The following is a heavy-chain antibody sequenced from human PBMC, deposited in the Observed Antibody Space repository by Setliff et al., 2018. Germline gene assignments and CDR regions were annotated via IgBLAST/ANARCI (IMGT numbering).Heavy chain of an antibody. Sequence: ASVKVSCKASGYTFTGYYMHWVRQAPGQGLEWMGWINPNSGGTNYAQKFQGWVTMTRDTSISTAYMELSRMRSDDTAVYYCARVLKIEYKEWLGYYYYMDVWGKGTTVTVSS. J-gene: IGHJ6*03. CDR3: ARVLKIEYKEWLGYYYYMDV. CDR2: INPNSGGT. CDR1: GYTFTGYY. D-gene: IGHD3-3*01. V-gene: IGHV1-2*04.